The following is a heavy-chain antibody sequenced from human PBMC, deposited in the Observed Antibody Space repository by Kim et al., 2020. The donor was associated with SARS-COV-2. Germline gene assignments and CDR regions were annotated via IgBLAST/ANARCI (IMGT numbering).Heavy chain of an antibody. CDR1: GFTFGDYA. CDR2: IRSKAYGGTT. V-gene: IGHV3-49*03. Sequence: GGSLRLSCTASGFTFGDYAMSWFRQAPGKGLEWVGFIRSKAYGGTTEYAASVKGRFTISRDDSKSIAYLQMNSLKTEDTAVYYCTRTNLYDILTGSYGMDVWGQGTTVTVSS. J-gene: IGHJ6*02. CDR3: TRTNLYDILTGSYGMDV. D-gene: IGHD3-9*01.